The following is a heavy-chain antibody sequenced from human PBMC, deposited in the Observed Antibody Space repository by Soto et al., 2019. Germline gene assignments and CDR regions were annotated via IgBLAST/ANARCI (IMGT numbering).Heavy chain of an antibody. V-gene: IGHV3-21*01. J-gene: IGHJ6*02. Sequence: VQLVESGGGLVKPGGSPRLSCAASGFTFSHYTMHWVRQAPGKGPEWISSITGSGDYIYYADSVKGRFTISRDNGQNSLFLQMNSPRAEDTAVFYCARDQSWLDTSIAPNYYYGLDVWGQGTTVTVSS. CDR3: ARDQSWLDTSIAPNYYYGLDV. CDR1: GFTFSHYT. CDR2: ITGSGDYI. D-gene: IGHD5-18*01.